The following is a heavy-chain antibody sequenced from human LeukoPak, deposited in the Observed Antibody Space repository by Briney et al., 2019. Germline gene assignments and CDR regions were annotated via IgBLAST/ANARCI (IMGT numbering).Heavy chain of an antibody. J-gene: IGHJ4*02. V-gene: IGHV4-34*01. CDR1: GGSFSGYY. Sequence: SETLSLTCAVYGGSFSGYYWSWIRQPPGKGLEWIGEINHSGSTNYNPSLKSRVTISVDTSKNQFSLKLSSVTAADTAVYYCARIKYYYGSGSYYNQEGFDYWDQGTLVTVSS. CDR2: INHSGST. CDR3: ARIKYYYGSGSYYNQEGFDY. D-gene: IGHD3-10*01.